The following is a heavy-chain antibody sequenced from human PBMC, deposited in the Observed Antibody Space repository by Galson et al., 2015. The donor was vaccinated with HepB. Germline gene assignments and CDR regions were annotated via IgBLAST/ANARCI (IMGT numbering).Heavy chain of an antibody. CDR2: IYSGTST. D-gene: IGHD3-22*01. CDR3: ARGPRYFYDFSDYYRLWYFDL. Sequence: SLRLSCAASGFTVSSNYMSWVRQAPGKGLEWVSIIYSGTSTYYAASVRGRFTISRHNFKNTLYLQMNSLRAEDTAVYYCARGPRYFYDFSDYYRLWYFDLWGRGTLVTVSS. V-gene: IGHV3-53*04. CDR1: GFTVSSNY. J-gene: IGHJ2*01.